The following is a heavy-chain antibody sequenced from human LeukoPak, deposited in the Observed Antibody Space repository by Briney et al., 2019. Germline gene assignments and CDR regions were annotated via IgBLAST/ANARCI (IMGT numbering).Heavy chain of an antibody. CDR2: INPNSGGT. CDR3: ARVKYYYDSSGFPRGYYFDY. CDR1: GYTFTGYY. D-gene: IGHD3-22*01. V-gene: IGHV1-2*02. J-gene: IGHJ4*02. Sequence: GASVKVSCKASGYTFTGYYMHWVRQAPGQGLEWMGWINPNSGGTNYAQKFQGRVTMTRDTSISTAYMELSRLRSDDTAVYYCARVKYYYDSSGFPRGYYFDYWGQGTLVTVSS.